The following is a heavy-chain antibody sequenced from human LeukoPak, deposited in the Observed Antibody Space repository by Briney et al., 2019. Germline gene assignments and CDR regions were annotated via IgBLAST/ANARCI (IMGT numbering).Heavy chain of an antibody. CDR1: GFTFSSYA. CDR2: MWYAEENK. J-gene: IGHJ4*02. CDR3: ARAKTGSYYFDH. Sequence: PGGSLRLSCAASGFTFSSYAMSWVRQAPGKGLEWVAVMWYAEENKYYADSVKGRFTVSRDNPENKLYLQMNSLRVEDTAVYYCARAKTGSYYFDHWGQGTLVSVSS. V-gene: IGHV3-33*08. D-gene: IGHD1-26*01.